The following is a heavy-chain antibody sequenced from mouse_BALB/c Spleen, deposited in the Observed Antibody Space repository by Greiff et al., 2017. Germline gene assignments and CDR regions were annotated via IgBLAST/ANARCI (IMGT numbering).Heavy chain of an antibody. CDR2: ISTYYGDA. J-gene: IGHJ3*01. Sequence: VQLQQSGAELVRPGVSVKISCKGSGYTFTDYAMHWVKQSHAKSLEWIGVISTYYGDASYNQKFKGKATMTVDKSSSTAYMELARLTSEDSAIYYCARDGYGNYRFAYWGQGTLVTVSA. D-gene: IGHD2-10*02. CDR3: ARDGYGNYRFAY. V-gene: IGHV1S137*01. CDR1: GYTFTDYA.